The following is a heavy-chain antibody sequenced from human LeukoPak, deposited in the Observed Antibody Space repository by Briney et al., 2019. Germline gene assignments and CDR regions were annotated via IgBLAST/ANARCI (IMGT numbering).Heavy chain of an antibody. Sequence: GGSLRLSCAASGFTCNYYWMIWVRQAPGKGLEWLANIKQDGSEKYYVDSVKGRFTISRDNAKNSLYLQMNSLRAEDTAVYYCAREPSGSLDYWGQGTLVTVSS. CDR2: IKQDGSEK. CDR3: AREPSGSLDY. J-gene: IGHJ4*02. D-gene: IGHD1-26*01. V-gene: IGHV3-7*01. CDR1: GFTCNYYW.